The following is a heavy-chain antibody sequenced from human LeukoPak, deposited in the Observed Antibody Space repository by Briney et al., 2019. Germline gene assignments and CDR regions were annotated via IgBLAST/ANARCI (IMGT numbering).Heavy chain of an antibody. Sequence: ASVKVSCKASGYTFTSYGISWVRQAPGQGLEWMGWISAYNGNTNYAQKLQGRVTMTTDTSTSTAYMELRSLRSDDTAVYYCARGGCSSTSCYPPPPNWFDPWGQGTLATVSS. V-gene: IGHV1-18*04. J-gene: IGHJ5*02. CDR2: ISAYNGNT. CDR3: ARGGCSSTSCYPPPPNWFDP. D-gene: IGHD2-2*01. CDR1: GYTFTSYG.